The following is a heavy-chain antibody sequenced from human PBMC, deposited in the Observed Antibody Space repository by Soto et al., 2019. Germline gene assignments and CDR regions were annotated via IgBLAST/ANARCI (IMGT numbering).Heavy chain of an antibody. CDR3: AKDHDIVLMVYAAGVLDY. Sequence: GGSLRLSCAASGFTFSSYAMSWVRQAPGKGLEWVSAISGSGGSTYYADSVKGRFTISRDNSKNTLYLQMNSLRAEDTAVYYCAKDHDIVLMVYAAGVLDYWGQGTLVTVSS. J-gene: IGHJ4*02. V-gene: IGHV3-23*01. CDR2: ISGSGGST. CDR1: GFTFSSYA. D-gene: IGHD2-8*01.